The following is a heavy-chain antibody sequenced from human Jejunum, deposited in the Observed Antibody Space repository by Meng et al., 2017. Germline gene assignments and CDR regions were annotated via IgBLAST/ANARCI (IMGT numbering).Heavy chain of an antibody. CDR2: ISHTGRI. V-gene: IGHV4-4*02. CDR1: GGSISNNNW. D-gene: IGHD2/OR15-2a*01. J-gene: IGHJ5*02. CDR3: ARDLLDPNIAATGWFDP. Sequence: ESGPGGWMPSGTLSLPCAVSGGSISNNNWWSWVRQPPGKGLEWIGEISHTGRINYNPSLKSRVTMSLDKSKNQFSLDLTSVTGADTAVYYCARDLLDPNIAATGWFDPWGQGTLVTVSS.